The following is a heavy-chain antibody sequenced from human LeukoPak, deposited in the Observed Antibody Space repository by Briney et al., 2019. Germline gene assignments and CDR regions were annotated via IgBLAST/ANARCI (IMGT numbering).Heavy chain of an antibody. CDR1: GFTFSTYA. CDR3: TRGSGWYPDY. D-gene: IGHD6-19*01. Sequence: PGGSLRLSCAASGFTFSTYAMSWVRQAPGKGLEWVSAISGSGGSTYYADSVKGRFTIFRDNAKNSLYLQMNSLRVEDTAVFYCTRGSGWYPDYWGQGTLVTVSS. CDR2: ISGSGGST. V-gene: IGHV3-23*01. J-gene: IGHJ4*02.